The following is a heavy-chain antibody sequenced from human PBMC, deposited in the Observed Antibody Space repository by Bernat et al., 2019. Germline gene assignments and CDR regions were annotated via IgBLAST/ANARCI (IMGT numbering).Heavy chain of an antibody. Sequence: EVQLVESGGGLVKPGGSLRLSCAASGFTFSNAWMSWVRQAPGKGLEWVGRIKSKTDGGTTDYAAPVKGRFTISRDDSKNTLYLQMNSLTAEDTAVYYCTTADYDYIWGSFYIGYWGQGTLVTVSS. CDR1: GFTFSNAW. J-gene: IGHJ4*02. D-gene: IGHD3-16*01. CDR3: TTADYDYIWGSFYIGY. V-gene: IGHV3-15*01. CDR2: IKSKTDGGTT.